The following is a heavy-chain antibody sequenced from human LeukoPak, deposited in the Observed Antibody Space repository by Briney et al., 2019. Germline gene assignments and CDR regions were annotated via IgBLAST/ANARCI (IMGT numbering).Heavy chain of an antibody. CDR1: GYTFTGYY. V-gene: IGHV1-2*02. CDR2: INPNSGGT. Sequence: ASVKVSCKASGYTFTGYYMHWVRQAPGQGLEWMGWINPNSGGTNYVQKFQGRVTMTRDTSISTAYMELSRLRSDDTAVYYCARGPGLGALDPWGQGTLVTVSS. D-gene: IGHD1-26*01. CDR3: ARGPGLGALDP. J-gene: IGHJ5*02.